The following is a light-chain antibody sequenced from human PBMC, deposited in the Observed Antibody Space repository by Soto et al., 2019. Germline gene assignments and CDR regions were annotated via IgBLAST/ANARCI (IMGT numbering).Light chain of an antibody. Sequence: EIVMTQSPATLSVSPGERGTLSCGASQSVSSNLAWYQQKPGQAPRLLIYGASARATGIPARFSGGGSGAEYTLTISSLQSEDFAVYYCQQYDKWPRTFGQGTKVDIK. J-gene: IGKJ1*01. CDR1: QSVSSN. V-gene: IGKV3-15*01. CDR2: GAS. CDR3: QQYDKWPRT.